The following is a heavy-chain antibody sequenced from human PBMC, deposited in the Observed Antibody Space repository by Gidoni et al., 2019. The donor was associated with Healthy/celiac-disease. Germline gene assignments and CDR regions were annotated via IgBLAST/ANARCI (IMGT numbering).Heavy chain of an antibody. Sequence: EVQLVESGGGLVQPGGSLRLSCAASGFTFSSYWMSWVRQAPGKGLEWVANIKQDGSEKSYVDAVKGRFTISRDNAKNSMYLQMNSLRAEDTAVYYCAKYYDSSGYPYYFDYWGQGTLVTVSS. D-gene: IGHD3-22*01. J-gene: IGHJ4*02. CDR3: AKYYDSSGYPYYFDY. CDR2: IKQDGSEK. CDR1: GFTFSSYW. V-gene: IGHV3-7*01.